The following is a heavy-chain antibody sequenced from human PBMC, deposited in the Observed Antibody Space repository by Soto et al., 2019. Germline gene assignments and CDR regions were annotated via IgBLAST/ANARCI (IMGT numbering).Heavy chain of an antibody. J-gene: IGHJ6*02. CDR2: ISAYNGNT. Sequence: QVLLVQSGAEVKKPGASVKVSCKASGYTFTSYGISWVRQAPGQGLEWMGWISAYNGNTNYAQKLQGRVTMTTDTSTSTAYMELRSLRSDDTAVYYCARGLLWFGELFSYYYYGMDVWGQGTTVTVSS. V-gene: IGHV1-18*04. CDR3: ARGLLWFGELFSYYYYGMDV. CDR1: GYTFTSYG. D-gene: IGHD3-10*01.